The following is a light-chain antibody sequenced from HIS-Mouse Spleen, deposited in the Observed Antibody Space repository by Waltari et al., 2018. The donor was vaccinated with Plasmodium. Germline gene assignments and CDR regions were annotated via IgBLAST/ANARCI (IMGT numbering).Light chain of an antibody. V-gene: IGLV2-11*01. CDR3: CSYAGSYTYV. CDR1: SRDVGGSNY. J-gene: IGLJ1*01. Sequence: HSALTQPRSVSGSPGQSVPTPSPGTSRDVGGSNYFSWYQQHPGKAPKLLIYDVSKRPSGVPDRFSGSKSGNTASLTISGLQAEDEADYYCCSYAGSYTYVFGTGTKVTVL. CDR2: DVS.